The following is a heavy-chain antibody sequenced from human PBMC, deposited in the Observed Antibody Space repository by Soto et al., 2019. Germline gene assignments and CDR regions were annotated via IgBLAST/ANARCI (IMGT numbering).Heavy chain of an antibody. V-gene: IGHV3-30*18. CDR2: ISYDGSNK. D-gene: IGHD2-15*01. CDR1: GFTFSSYG. CDR3: AKDNRCSGGSCYPYNWFDP. Sequence: GSLRLSCAASGFTFSSYGMHWVRQAPGKGLEWVAVISYDGSNKYYADSVKGRFTISRDNSKNTLYLQMNSLRAEDTAVYYCAKDNRCSGGSCYPYNWFDPWGQGTLVTVSS. J-gene: IGHJ5*02.